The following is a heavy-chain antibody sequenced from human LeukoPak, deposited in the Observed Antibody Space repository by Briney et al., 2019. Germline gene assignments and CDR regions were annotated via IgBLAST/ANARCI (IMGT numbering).Heavy chain of an antibody. CDR3: ATIRRYDILTGGFDY. V-gene: IGHV1-2*02. D-gene: IGHD3-9*01. CDR1: GYTFTGYY. J-gene: IGHJ4*02. CDR2: INPNSGGT. Sequence: ASVKVSCKASGYTFTGYYMHWVRQAPGQGLEWMGWINPNSGGTNHAQKFQGRVTMTRDTSISTAYMELSRLRSDDTAVYYCATIRRYDILTGGFDYWGQGTLVTVSS.